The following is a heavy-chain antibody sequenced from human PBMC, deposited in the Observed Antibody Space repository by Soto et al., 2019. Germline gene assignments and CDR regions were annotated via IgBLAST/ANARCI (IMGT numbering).Heavy chain of an antibody. Sequence: QITLKESGPTLVKPTQTLTLTCTFSGFSLSTSGVGVGWIRQPPGKALEWLALIYWDDDKRYSPSLKSRLTITKDTSKNQVVLTMTNMDPADTATYYCAPSPSYCSGASCYSGFDYWGQGTLVTVSS. CDR2: IYWDDDK. V-gene: IGHV2-5*02. J-gene: IGHJ4*02. CDR1: GFSLSTSGVG. D-gene: IGHD2-15*01. CDR3: APSPSYCSGASCYSGFDY.